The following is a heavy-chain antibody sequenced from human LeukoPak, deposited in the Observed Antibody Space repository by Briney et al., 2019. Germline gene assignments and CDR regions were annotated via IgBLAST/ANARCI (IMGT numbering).Heavy chain of an antibody. CDR1: GYTFTSYY. V-gene: IGHV1-46*01. Sequence: VASVKVSCKASGYTFTSYYTHWVRQAPGQGLEWMGIINPSGGSTSYAQKFQGRVTMTRDTSTSTVYMELSSLRSEDTAVYYCARDQRAHYGGNSELHYWGQGTLVTVSS. CDR3: ARDQRAHYGGNSELHY. D-gene: IGHD4-23*01. CDR2: INPSGGST. J-gene: IGHJ4*02.